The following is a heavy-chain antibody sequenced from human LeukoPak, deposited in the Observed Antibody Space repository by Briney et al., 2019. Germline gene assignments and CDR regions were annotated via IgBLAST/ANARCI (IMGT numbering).Heavy chain of an antibody. CDR1: GGTFSSYA. J-gene: IGHJ4*02. D-gene: IGHD2-15*01. CDR3: ARGGVNCSGGSCYSVDYFDY. V-gene: IGHV1-69*06. CDR2: IIPIFGKA. Sequence: ASVKVSCKASGGTFSSYAISWVRQAPGKGLEWMGGIIPIFGKANYAQKFQGRVTITADKSTSTAYMELSSMRSEDTAVYYCARGGVNCSGGSCYSVDYFDYWGQGTLVTVSS.